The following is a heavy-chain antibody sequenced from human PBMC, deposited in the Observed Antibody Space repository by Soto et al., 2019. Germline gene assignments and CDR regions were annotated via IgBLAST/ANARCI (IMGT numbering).Heavy chain of an antibody. Sequence: SETLSLTCTVSGGSISSGDYYWSWIRQPPGKGLEWIGYIYYSGSTYYNPSLKSRVTISVDTSKNQFSLKLSSVTAADTAVYYCARDHEYSSSSGWFDPWGQGTLVTVSS. J-gene: IGHJ5*02. CDR1: GGSISSGDYY. CDR2: IYYSGST. D-gene: IGHD6-6*01. V-gene: IGHV4-30-4*01. CDR3: ARDHEYSSSSGWFDP.